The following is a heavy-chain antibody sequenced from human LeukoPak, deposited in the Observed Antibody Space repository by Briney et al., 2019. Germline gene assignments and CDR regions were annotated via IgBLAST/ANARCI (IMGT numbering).Heavy chain of an antibody. V-gene: IGHV3-23*01. D-gene: IGHD3-22*01. CDR1: GFKFSNYA. Sequence: GGSLRLSCAASGFKFSNYAMSWVRQAPGKGLEWVSGISGSGGSIYYADSVKGRFTISRDNSKTPLYLQMNSLRAEDTALYYCAKLASVTMIVPDAFDIWGLGTMVTVSS. CDR3: AKLASVTMIVPDAFDI. J-gene: IGHJ3*02. CDR2: ISGSGGSI.